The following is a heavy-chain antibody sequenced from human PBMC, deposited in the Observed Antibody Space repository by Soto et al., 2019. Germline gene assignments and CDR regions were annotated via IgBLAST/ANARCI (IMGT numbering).Heavy chain of an antibody. D-gene: IGHD6-19*01. J-gene: IGHJ5*02. Sequence: EVQLVESGGGLVQPGRSLRLSCAASGFTFDDYAMHWVRQAPGKGLEWVSGISWTSGSIGYADSVKGRFTISRDNAKNSLYLQMNSLRAEDPAFYYCAKGPAVYGIGWEDNCFAPWAQGTLVTVSS. CDR2: ISWTSGSI. CDR3: AKGPAVYGIGWEDNCFAP. V-gene: IGHV3-9*01. CDR1: GFTFDDYA.